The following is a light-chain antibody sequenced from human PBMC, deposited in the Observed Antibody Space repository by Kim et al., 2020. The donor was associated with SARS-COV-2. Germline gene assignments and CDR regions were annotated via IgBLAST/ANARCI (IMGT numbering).Light chain of an antibody. Sequence: VSPGQTGSITCSGDKLGDKYACWYQQKPGQSPVLVIYQDSKRPSGIPERFSGSNSGNTATLTISGTQAMDEADYYCQAWDSSTGGVFGGGTQLTVL. CDR1: KLGDKY. J-gene: IGLJ3*02. V-gene: IGLV3-1*01. CDR2: QDS. CDR3: QAWDSSTGGV.